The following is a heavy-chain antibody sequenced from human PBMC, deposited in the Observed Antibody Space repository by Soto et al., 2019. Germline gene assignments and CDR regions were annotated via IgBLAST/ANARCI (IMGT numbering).Heavy chain of an antibody. Sequence: SETLSLSCTVSGGSISSGDYYWSWIRQPPGKGLEWIGYIYYSGSTYYNPSLKSRVTISVDTSKNQFSLKLSSVTAADTAVYYCARVRLPVVVRGGNRHNINWFAPWGQGTPVTVSS. CDR3: ARVRLPVVVRGGNRHNINWFAP. CDR2: IYYSGST. V-gene: IGHV4-30-4*01. J-gene: IGHJ5*02. D-gene: IGHD3-10*01. CDR1: GGSISSGDYY.